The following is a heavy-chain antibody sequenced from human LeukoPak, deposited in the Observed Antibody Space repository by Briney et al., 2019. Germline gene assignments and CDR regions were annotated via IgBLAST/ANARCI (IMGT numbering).Heavy chain of an antibody. J-gene: IGHJ4*02. CDR1: GGTFSSYA. CDR3: ARSSRKLWYLDY. Sequence: SVKVSCKASGGTFSSYAISWVRQAPGQGLGWMGGIIPIFGTANYAQKFQGRVTITADKSTSTAYMELSSLRSEDTAVYYCARSSRKLWYLDYWGQGTLVTVSS. CDR2: IIPIFGTA. D-gene: IGHD5-18*01. V-gene: IGHV1-69*06.